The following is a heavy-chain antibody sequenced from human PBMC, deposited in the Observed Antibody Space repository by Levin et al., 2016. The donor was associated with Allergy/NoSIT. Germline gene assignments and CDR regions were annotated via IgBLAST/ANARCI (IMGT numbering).Heavy chain of an antibody. J-gene: IGHJ4*02. CDR2: ISSDSSRR. V-gene: IGHV3-11*05. CDR3: ARDGAPCKPSLGCYYDRSGYSLDY. Sequence: WIRQPPGKGLEWLSYISSDSSRRKYVDSVKGRFTISRDNAKKSLYLQMNSLRAEDTAIYYCARDGAPCKPSLGCYYDRSGYSLDYWGRGTLVTVSS. D-gene: IGHD3-22*01.